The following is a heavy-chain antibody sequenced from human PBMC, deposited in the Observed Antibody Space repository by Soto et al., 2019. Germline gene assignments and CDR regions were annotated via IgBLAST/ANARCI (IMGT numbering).Heavy chain of an antibody. D-gene: IGHD3-22*01. J-gene: IGHJ6*02. CDR3: ARKDSSGNRYYGMDV. CDR1: GFTFSDHY. V-gene: IGHV3-72*01. CDR2: TRNKANSNTT. Sequence: GGSLRLSCAASGFTFSDHYMDWVRQAPGKGLEWVGRTRNKANSNTTEYAASVKGRFTITRDDSKNSLYLQMNSLKTEDTAVYYCARKDSSGNRYYGMDVWGQGTTVTVSS.